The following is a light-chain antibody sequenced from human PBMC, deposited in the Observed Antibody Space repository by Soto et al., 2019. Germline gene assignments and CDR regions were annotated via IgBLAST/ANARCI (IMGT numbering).Light chain of an antibody. Sequence: EIVMTQSPATLSASPGEGATLSCKAGQTVYNNLAWYQQRPGQPPRLLIYDASTRATGISARFSGSGYGTEFTLTSSSLQSEYFAVYFCQQCRNWPLTFGGGTKVEIK. J-gene: IGKJ4*01. CDR3: QQCRNWPLT. CDR1: QTVYNN. V-gene: IGKV3-15*01. CDR2: DAS.